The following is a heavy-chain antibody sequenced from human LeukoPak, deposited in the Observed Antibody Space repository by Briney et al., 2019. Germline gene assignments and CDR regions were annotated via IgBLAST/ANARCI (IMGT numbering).Heavy chain of an antibody. V-gene: IGHV3-73*01. CDR3: TSRYDSSGYYYELTNWFDP. CDR2: IRSKANSYAT. Sequence: PGGSLRLSCAASGFTFSGSAMHWVRKASGKGLEWVGRIRSKANSYATAYAASVKGRFTISRDDSKNTAYLQMNSLKTEDTAVYYCTSRYDSSGYYYELTNWFDPWGQGTLVTVSS. J-gene: IGHJ5*02. CDR1: GFTFSGSA. D-gene: IGHD3-22*01.